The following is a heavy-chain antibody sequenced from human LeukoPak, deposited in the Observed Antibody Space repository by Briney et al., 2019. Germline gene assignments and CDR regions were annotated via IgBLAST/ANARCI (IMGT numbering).Heavy chain of an antibody. CDR1: GDSVSSNSAA. J-gene: IGHJ3*02. V-gene: IGHV6-1*01. Sequence: SQTLSLTCAISGDSVSSNSAAWNWIRQSPSRGLEWLGRTYYRSKWYNYYAVSVKSRITINPDTSKNQFSLQLNSVTPEDTAVYYCAREPDYYGSGRFDAFDIWGQGTMVTVSS. D-gene: IGHD3-10*01. CDR3: AREPDYYGSGRFDAFDI. CDR2: TYYRSKWYN.